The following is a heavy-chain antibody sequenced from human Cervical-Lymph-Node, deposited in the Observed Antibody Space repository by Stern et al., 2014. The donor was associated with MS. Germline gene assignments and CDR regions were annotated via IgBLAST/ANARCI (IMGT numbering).Heavy chain of an antibody. J-gene: IGHJ4*02. Sequence: DQLVESGGGLVKPGGSLRLSCAASGFTFSADFMTWIRPAPGKGREWGSYISSSGSTVPYADSVKGRFTISRDNANNSLSLQMNSLRAEDTAVYYCASEKCTSASCYLSWGQGALVTVSS. CDR2: ISSSGSTV. D-gene: IGHD2-2*01. V-gene: IGHV3-11*01. CDR1: GFTFSADF. CDR3: ASEKCTSASCYLS.